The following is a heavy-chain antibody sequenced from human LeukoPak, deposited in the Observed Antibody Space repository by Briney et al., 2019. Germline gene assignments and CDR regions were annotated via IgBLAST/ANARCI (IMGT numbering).Heavy chain of an antibody. V-gene: IGHV1-18*04. CDR2: ISSYNGNT. Sequence: ASVKVSCKASGYNFIGFYIHWVRQAPGHGLEWMGWISSYNGNTNYAQKLQGRVTMTTETSTSTAYMELSRLRSDDTAVYYCARASGSYSHYYYMDVWGKGTTVTVSS. CDR1: GYNFIGFY. CDR3: ARASGSYSHYYYMDV. J-gene: IGHJ6*03. D-gene: IGHD1-26*01.